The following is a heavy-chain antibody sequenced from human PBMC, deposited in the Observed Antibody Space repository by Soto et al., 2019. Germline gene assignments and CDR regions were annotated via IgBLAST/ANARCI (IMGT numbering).Heavy chain of an antibody. Sequence: SETLSLTCTVSGGSISSSSYYWGWIRQPPGKGLEWIGSIYYSGTTKYNPSLKSRVTISLDTSKNHFSLKLSSVTAADTAVYYCTRVGGYYGDYPNFDYWGQGALVTVSS. J-gene: IGHJ4*02. CDR3: TRVGGYYGDYPNFDY. V-gene: IGHV4-39*07. CDR1: GGSISSSSYY. CDR2: IYYSGTT. D-gene: IGHD4-17*01.